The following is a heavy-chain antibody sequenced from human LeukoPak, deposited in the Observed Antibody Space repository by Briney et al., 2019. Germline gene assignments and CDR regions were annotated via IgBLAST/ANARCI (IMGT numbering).Heavy chain of an antibody. CDR1: GFTFSTYA. D-gene: IGHD3-9*01. Sequence: GGSLRFSCAGSGFTFSTYAMSWVRQAPGKGLEWVSGISASGGTTYYADSVKGRFTISRDNAKNSLYLQMNSLRAEDTAVYYCAKEGHYDILTGYYYPFDYWGQGTLVTVSS. CDR2: ISASGGTT. J-gene: IGHJ4*02. CDR3: AKEGHYDILTGYYYPFDY. V-gene: IGHV3-23*01.